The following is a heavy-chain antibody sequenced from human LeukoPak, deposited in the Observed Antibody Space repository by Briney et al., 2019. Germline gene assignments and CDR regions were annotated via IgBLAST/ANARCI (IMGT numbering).Heavy chain of an antibody. V-gene: IGHV1-2*02. J-gene: IGHJ4*02. CDR3: ARVVPRYQLLLLDY. D-gene: IGHD2-2*01. CDR2: INPNSGGT. Sequence: ASVKVSCKASGYTFTGYYMHWVRQAPGQGLEWMGWINPNSGGTNYAQKFQGRVTITRDTSISTADMELTTLRSDDTAVYYCARVVPRYQLLLLDYWGQGTLVTVSS. CDR1: GYTFTGYY.